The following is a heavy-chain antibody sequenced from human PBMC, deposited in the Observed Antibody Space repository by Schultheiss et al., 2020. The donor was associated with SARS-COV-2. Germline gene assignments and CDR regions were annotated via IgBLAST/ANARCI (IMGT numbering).Heavy chain of an antibody. CDR1: GGSISSYY. CDR3: ARLKAARPRGFDI. Sequence: SETLSLTCTVSGGSISSYYWGWIRQPAGKGLEWIGRIYTSGSTDYNPSLKSRVTISVDTSKNQFSLKLRSVTAADTAVYYCARLKAARPRGFDIWGQGTMVTVSS. V-gene: IGHV4-4*07. J-gene: IGHJ3*02. D-gene: IGHD6-6*01. CDR2: IYTSGST.